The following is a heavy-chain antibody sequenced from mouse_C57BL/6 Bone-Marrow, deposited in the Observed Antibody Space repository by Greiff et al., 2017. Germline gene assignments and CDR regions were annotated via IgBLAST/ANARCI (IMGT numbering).Heavy chain of an antibody. CDR1: GYTFTSYG. CDR2: IYPRSGNT. J-gene: IGHJ3*01. V-gene: IGHV1-81*01. Sequence: VKLVESGAELARPGASVKLSCKASGYTFTSYGISGVKQRTGQGLEWIGEIYPRSGNTYYNEKFKGKATLTADKSSSTAYMELRSLTSEDSAVYFCARGQLRLRFAYWGQGTLVTVSA. CDR3: ARGQLRLRFAY. D-gene: IGHD3-2*02.